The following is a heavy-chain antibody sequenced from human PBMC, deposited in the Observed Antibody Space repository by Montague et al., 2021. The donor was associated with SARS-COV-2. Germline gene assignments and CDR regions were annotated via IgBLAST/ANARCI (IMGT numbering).Heavy chain of an antibody. Sequence: SLRLSCAASGFSFSSYGMHWVRQAPGKGLEWVAATWYDGSNKYYXXSLKGRFTISRDNSKNTLSLQMNSLRAEDTAVYYCAKDHQNYYGSGSYYNYYYNGMDVGGQGTTVTVSS. D-gene: IGHD3-10*01. V-gene: IGHV3-33*06. CDR1: GFSFSSYG. CDR3: AKDHQNYYGSGSYYNYYYNGMDV. J-gene: IGHJ6*02. CDR2: TWYDGSNK.